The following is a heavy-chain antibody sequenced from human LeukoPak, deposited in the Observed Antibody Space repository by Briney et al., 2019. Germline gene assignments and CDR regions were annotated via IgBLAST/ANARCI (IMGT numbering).Heavy chain of an antibody. V-gene: IGHV3-23*01. CDR3: AKDRSIGTYYTFDH. J-gene: IGHJ4*02. CDR2: ISGSGGST. D-gene: IGHD1-26*01. Sequence: GGTLRLSCAASGFTFSSYGMSWVRQAPGKGLEWVSAISGSGGSTYYADSVRGRFTVSRDNSNNTLYLQMSSLTAADTAVYYCAKDRSIGTYYTFDHWGQGTLVTVSS. CDR1: GFTFSSYG.